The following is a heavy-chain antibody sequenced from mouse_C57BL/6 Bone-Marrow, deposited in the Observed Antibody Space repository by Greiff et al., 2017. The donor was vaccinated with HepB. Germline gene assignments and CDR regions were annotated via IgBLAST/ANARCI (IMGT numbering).Heavy chain of an antibody. CDR1: GFTFSSYA. CDR2: ISDGGSYT. D-gene: IGHD3-2*02. Sequence: EVKLMESGGGLVKPGGSLKLSCAASGFTFSSYAMSWVRQTPEKRLEWVATISDGGSYTYYPDNVKGRFTISRDNDKNNLYLQMSHLKSEDTAMYDCARFQDWYFDVWGTGTTVTVSS. V-gene: IGHV5-4*03. CDR3: ARFQDWYFDV. J-gene: IGHJ1*03.